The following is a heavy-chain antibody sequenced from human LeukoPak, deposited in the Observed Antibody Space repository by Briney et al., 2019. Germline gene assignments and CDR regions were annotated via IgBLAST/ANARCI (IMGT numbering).Heavy chain of an antibody. CDR1: GLTFSYYW. CDR3: ARKLVGAAGAAFDI. CDR2: IKQDGSQK. V-gene: IGHV3-7*02. J-gene: IGHJ3*02. D-gene: IGHD1-26*01. Sequence: GGSLRLSCATSGLTFSYYWMGWVRQAPGKGLEWVANIKQDGSQKYYVDSVKGRLTISRDNAKNSLYLQMNSLRDDDTAVYYCARKLVGAAGAAFDIWGQGAMVTVSS.